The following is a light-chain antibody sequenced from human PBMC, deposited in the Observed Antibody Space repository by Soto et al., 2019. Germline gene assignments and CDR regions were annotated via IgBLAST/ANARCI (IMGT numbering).Light chain of an antibody. CDR3: QQYGSSLRT. CDR2: GAS. CDR1: QSVSSSY. J-gene: IGKJ1*01. V-gene: IGKV3-20*01. Sequence: IVMTQSPATLSVSPGERATLSCMSSQSVSSSYLAWYQQKPGQAPRLLIYGASSRATGIPDRFSGSGSGTDFTLTISRLEPEDFAVYYCQQYGSSLRTFGQGTKVDIK.